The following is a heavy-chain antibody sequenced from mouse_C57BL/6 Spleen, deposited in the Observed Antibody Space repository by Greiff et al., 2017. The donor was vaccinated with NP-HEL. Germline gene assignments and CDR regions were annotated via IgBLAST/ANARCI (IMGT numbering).Heavy chain of an antibody. Sequence: QVQLQQSGAELVKPGASVKLSCKASGYTFTSYWMHWVKQRPGQGLEWIGMIHPNSGSTNYNEKFKSKATLTVDKSSSTAYMQISSLKSEDSAVYYCARGLTGTGYFDYVGQGTTLTVSS. CDR3: ARGLTGTGYFDY. J-gene: IGHJ2*01. D-gene: IGHD4-1*01. CDR2: IHPNSGST. CDR1: GYTFTSYW. V-gene: IGHV1-64*01.